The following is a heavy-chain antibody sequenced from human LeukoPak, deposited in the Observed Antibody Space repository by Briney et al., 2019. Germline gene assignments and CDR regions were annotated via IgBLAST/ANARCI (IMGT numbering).Heavy chain of an antibody. Sequence: PSETLSLTRTVSGGSISSYYWSWIRQPPGKGLEWIGYIYYSGSTNYNPSLKSRVTISVDTSKNQFSLKLSSVTAADTAVYYCARIVSSGGDYWGQGTLVTVSS. V-gene: IGHV4-59*01. J-gene: IGHJ4*02. CDR2: IYYSGST. CDR3: ARIVSSGGDY. D-gene: IGHD1-26*01. CDR1: GGSISSYY.